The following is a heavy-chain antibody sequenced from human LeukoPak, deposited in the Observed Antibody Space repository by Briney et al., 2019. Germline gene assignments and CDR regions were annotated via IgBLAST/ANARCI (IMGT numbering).Heavy chain of an antibody. CDR3: ARGRVSSSTWYSTYYYYFYMNV. Sequence: SETLSLTCSVSDDSITMYYWTWIRQPPGKGLEWIGYVDHTGSTNFNPSLNGRVSISRDTTNNLFSLRLRSVTAADTAVYFCARGRVSSSTWYSTYYYYFYMNVWGKGTTVTVSS. J-gene: IGHJ6*03. V-gene: IGHV4-59*01. CDR1: DDSITMYY. CDR2: VDHTGST. D-gene: IGHD1-1*01.